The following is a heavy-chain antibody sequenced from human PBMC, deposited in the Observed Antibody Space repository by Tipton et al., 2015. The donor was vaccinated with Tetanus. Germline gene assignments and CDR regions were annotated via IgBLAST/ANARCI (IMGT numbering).Heavy chain of an antibody. J-gene: IGHJ4*02. V-gene: IGHV3-53*01. CDR1: GFTVSNYY. CDR3: AREAGGFDY. D-gene: IGHD3-10*01. Sequence: SLRLSCAVSGFTVSNYYMSWVRQAPGKGLEWVSLIYNGDRTSHADSVKGRFTISRDKSKNTLYLQMNSLRAEDTAAYYCAREAGGFDYWGQGTLVTVSS. CDR2: IYNGDRT.